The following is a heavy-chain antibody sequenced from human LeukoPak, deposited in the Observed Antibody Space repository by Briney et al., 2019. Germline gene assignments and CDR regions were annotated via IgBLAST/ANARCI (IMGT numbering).Heavy chain of an antibody. D-gene: IGHD2-2*01. CDR2: IIPIFGTA. CDR1: GGTFSSYA. Sequence: SVKVSCKASGGTFSSYAISWVRQAPGQGLEWMGVIIPIFGTANYAQKFQGRVTITADESTSTAYMELSSLRSEDTAVYYCARGIVVPAAMMHYYYYGMDVWGQGTTVTVSS. CDR3: ARGIVVPAAMMHYYYYGMDV. V-gene: IGHV1-69*13. J-gene: IGHJ6*02.